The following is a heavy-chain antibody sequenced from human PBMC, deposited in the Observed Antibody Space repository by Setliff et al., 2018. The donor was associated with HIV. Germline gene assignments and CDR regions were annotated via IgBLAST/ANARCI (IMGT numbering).Heavy chain of an antibody. Sequence: GGSLRLSCAASGFTFSPYWMHWVRQAPGKGLVWVSRINSDGTSTTYADSVKGRFTISRDNSKNTLYLQVNSLRPEDTAVYYCARDCRVGWVFTYGMDVWGQGTLVTVSS. CDR2: INSDGTST. J-gene: IGHJ6*02. CDR1: GFTFSPYW. V-gene: IGHV3-74*03. D-gene: IGHD6-13*01. CDR3: ARDCRVGWVFTYGMDV.